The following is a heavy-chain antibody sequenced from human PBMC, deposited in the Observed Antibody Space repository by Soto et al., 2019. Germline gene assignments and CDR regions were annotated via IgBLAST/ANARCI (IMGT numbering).Heavy chain of an antibody. Sequence: QITLKESGPTLVRPAQTLTLTCEFSGFSLSTYDMGGAWIRQPPGKALEWLALIYWDDDKRYSPSLKDRLAISKDTSSNQVVLTITNMDPGDTATYFCAHAGDYDLLTFDHWGPGTLGTVSS. CDR3: AHAGDYDLLTFDH. CDR2: IYWDDDK. D-gene: IGHD4-17*01. CDR1: GFSLSTYDMG. J-gene: IGHJ4*02. V-gene: IGHV2-5*02.